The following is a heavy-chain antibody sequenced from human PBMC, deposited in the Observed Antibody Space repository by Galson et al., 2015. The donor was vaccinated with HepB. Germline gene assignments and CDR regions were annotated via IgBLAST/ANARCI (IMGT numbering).Heavy chain of an antibody. Sequence: SLRLSCAASGFTFSSYAMHWVRQAPGKGLEWVAVISYDGSNKYYADSVKGRFTISRDNSKNTLYLQMNSLRAEDTAVYYCARVAETRSDYDFWSGYSNWVDPWGQGTLVTVSS. CDR1: GFTFSSYA. CDR2: ISYDGSNK. J-gene: IGHJ5*02. V-gene: IGHV3-30-3*01. CDR3: ARVAETRSDYDFWSGYSNWVDP. D-gene: IGHD3-3*01.